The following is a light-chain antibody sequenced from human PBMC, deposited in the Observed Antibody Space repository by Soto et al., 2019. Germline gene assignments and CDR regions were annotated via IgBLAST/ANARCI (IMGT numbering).Light chain of an antibody. CDR1: QSLLHSNGYNY. CDR2: LGS. J-gene: IGKJ4*01. V-gene: IGKV2-28*01. CDR3: MQALQTPLT. Sequence: DIVMTQSRLSLPVTPGEPASISCRSSQSLLHSNGYNYLDWYLQKPGQSPQLLIYLGSNRASGVPDRFSGSGSGTEFTLKIGRVGAEDAGVYYCMQALQTPLTFGGGTKVDIK.